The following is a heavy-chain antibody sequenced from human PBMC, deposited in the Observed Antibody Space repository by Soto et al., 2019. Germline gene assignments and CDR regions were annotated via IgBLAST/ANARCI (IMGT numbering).Heavy chain of an antibody. V-gene: IGHV4-59*11. CDR3: AREAMGQLDFYYYYYMDV. CDR1: GDSISSHY. J-gene: IGHJ6*03. CDR2: IYYSGTT. Sequence: SETLSLTCTVSGDSISSHYWIWIRRPPGKGLEWIGYIYYSGTTNYNPSLKSRVTILVDTSKNQFSLKLNSVTAADTAVYYCAREAMGQLDFYYYYYMDVWGKGTTVTVSS. D-gene: IGHD5-18*01.